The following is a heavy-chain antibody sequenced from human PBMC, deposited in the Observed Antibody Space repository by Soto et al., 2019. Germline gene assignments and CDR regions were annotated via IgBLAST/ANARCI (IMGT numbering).Heavy chain of an antibody. V-gene: IGHV4-39*01. J-gene: IGHJ4*02. D-gene: IGHD6-19*01. CDR2: IYYSGST. CDR1: GGSISSSSYY. CDR3: ARHTRTPYSSGWSNFDY. Sequence: PSETLSLTCTVSGGSISSSSYYWGWIRQPPGKGLEWIGSIYYSGSTYYNPSLKSRVTIPVDTSKNQFSLKLSSVTAADTAVYYCARHTRTPYSSGWSNFDYWGQGTLVTVSS.